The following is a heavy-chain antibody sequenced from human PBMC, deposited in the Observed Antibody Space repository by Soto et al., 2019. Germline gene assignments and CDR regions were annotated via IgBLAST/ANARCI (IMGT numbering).Heavy chain of an antibody. CDR1: GASFSNSY. Sequence: QVQLQESGPGLVKPSETLSLTCTVSGASFSNSYWSWIRRPAGRGLEWLGRISASGNTNYNPSLESRVTMSIDTSKNQFSLKVTSVTAADTALYYCAKESGAPAGTAEYWGQGILVTVSS. D-gene: IGHD1-1*01. CDR3: AKESGAPAGTAEY. J-gene: IGHJ4*02. CDR2: ISASGNT. V-gene: IGHV4-4*07.